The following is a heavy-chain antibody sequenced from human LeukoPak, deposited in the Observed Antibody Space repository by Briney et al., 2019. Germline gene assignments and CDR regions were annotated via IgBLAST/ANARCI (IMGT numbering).Heavy chain of an antibody. V-gene: IGHV3-21*01. J-gene: IGHJ4*02. CDR3: ARAAGEMATIRY. Sequence: GGSLRLSCAASGFTFSSYGMHWVRQAPGKGLEWVSSISSSSSYIYYADSVKGRFTISRDNAKNSLYLQMSSLRAEDTAVYYCARAAGEMATIRYWGQGTLVTVSS. CDR1: GFTFSSYG. D-gene: IGHD5-24*01. CDR2: ISSSSSYI.